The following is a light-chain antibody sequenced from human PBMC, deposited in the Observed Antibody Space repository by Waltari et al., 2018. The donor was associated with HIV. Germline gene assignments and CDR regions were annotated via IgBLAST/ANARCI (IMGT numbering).Light chain of an antibody. J-gene: IGKJ3*01. V-gene: IGKV1-39*01. CDR2: SAT. Sequence: DIQMTQFPSSLSASIGDRVTITCRASRSITGDLHWYQLRPGTAPKLLVYSATRLHSGVPSRFSGSGSETEFTLTIDSLQAEDFATYYCQQSYSTLFTFGPGTKVEIQ. CDR1: RSITGD. CDR3: QQSYSTLFT.